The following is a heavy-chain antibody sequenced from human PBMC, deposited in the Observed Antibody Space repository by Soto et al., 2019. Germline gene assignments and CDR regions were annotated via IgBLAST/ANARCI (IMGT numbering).Heavy chain of an antibody. V-gene: IGHV1-69*01. D-gene: IGHD1-26*01. CDR2: IIPIFGTA. Sequence: QVQLVQSGAEVQKPGSSVKVSCKASGGTFSSYAISWVRQAPGQGLEWMGGIIPIFGTANYAQKFQGRVTITADESTSTAYMELSSLRSEDTAVYYCASPSRGYSGSYWGGYFDYWGQGTLVTVSS. CDR1: GGTFSSYA. J-gene: IGHJ4*02. CDR3: ASPSRGYSGSYWGGYFDY.